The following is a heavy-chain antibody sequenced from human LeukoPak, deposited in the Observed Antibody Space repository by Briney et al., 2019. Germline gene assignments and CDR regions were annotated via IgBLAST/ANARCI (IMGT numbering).Heavy chain of an antibody. Sequence: HPGGSLRLSCAASGFTFSSYTMSWVRQTPGKGLEWVSGISASGTGTHYADSVKGRFTISRDNSKNTLYLHMNTLRAEDTAVYHCAEDQIVGALYYFDYWGQGTLVTVSS. D-gene: IGHD1-26*01. J-gene: IGHJ4*02. CDR2: ISASGTGT. CDR1: GFTFSSYT. CDR3: AEDQIVGALYYFDY. V-gene: IGHV3-23*01.